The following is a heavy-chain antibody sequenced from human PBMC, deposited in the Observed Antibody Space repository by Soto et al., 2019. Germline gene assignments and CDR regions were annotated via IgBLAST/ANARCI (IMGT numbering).Heavy chain of an antibody. V-gene: IGHV4-34*01. CDR1: GGSFSGYY. CDR3: ASTGYSSSWSQPDFDY. J-gene: IGHJ4*02. Sequence: SETLSLTCAVYGGSFSGYYWSWIRQPPGKGLEWIGEINHSGSTNYNPSLKSRVTISVDTSKNQFSLKLSSVTAADTAVYYCASTGYSSSWSQPDFDYRGQGTLVTVSS. D-gene: IGHD6-13*01. CDR2: INHSGST.